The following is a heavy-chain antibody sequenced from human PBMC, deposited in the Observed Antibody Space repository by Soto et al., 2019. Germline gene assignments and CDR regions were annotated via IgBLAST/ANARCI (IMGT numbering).Heavy chain of an antibody. CDR3: ARESGYCSGGSCYGSWFDP. CDR1: GGSISSYY. CDR2: IYYSGST. J-gene: IGHJ5*02. Sequence: KPSETLSLTCTVSGGSISSYYWSWIRQPPGKGLEWIGYIYYSGSTNYNPSLKSRVTISVDTSKNQFSLKLSSVTAADTAVYYCARESGYCSGGSCYGSWFDPWGQGTLVTVS. D-gene: IGHD2-15*01. V-gene: IGHV4-59*01.